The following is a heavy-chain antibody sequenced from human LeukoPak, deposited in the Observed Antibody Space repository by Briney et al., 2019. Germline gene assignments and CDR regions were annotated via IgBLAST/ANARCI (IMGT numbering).Heavy chain of an antibody. Sequence: GGSLRLSCAASGFSFSSYSMKWVRQAPGKGLECVSFISSRSSYIYYAGSVKGPFTISRDNANNSLFLQMNSLRAEDTAVYYCARDGDSDNIDFWGQGTLVTVSS. D-gene: IGHD4-17*01. CDR3: ARDGDSDNIDF. J-gene: IGHJ4*02. CDR2: ISSRSSYI. CDR1: GFSFSSYS. V-gene: IGHV3-21*01.